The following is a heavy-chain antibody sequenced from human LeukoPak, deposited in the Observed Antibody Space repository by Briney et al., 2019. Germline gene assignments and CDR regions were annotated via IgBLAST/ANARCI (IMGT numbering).Heavy chain of an antibody. CDR3: ASPGDVFDI. J-gene: IGHJ3*02. V-gene: IGHV3-23*01. Sequence: PGGSLRLSCAVSGFTFSSYAMSWVRQAPGKGLEWVSAISGSGRSTYYAASVKGRFTTYKDNSKNTLYLQMSSLRAEDTAVYYCASPGDVFDIWGQGTMVSVSS. CDR1: GFTFSSYA. CDR2: ISGSGRST.